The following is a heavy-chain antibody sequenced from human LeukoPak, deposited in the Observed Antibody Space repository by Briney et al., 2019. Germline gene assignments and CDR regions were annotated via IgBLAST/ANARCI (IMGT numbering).Heavy chain of an antibody. V-gene: IGHV3-7*03. CDR3: ARGSYGDCVFDI. J-gene: IGHJ3*02. Sequence: PGGSLRHSCAASGFTFSSSWMSWVRQAPGKGLEWVANIKKDGSEKYYVDSVKGRFTISRDNAKNSLYLQMNSLRAEDTAVYYCARGSYGDCVFDIWGQGTMVTVSS. CDR2: IKKDGSEK. D-gene: IGHD4-17*01. CDR1: GFTFSSSW.